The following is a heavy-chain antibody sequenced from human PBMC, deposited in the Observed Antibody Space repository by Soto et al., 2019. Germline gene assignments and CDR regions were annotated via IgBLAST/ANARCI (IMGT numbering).Heavy chain of an antibody. CDR1: GGTFNNYA. CDR2: IIPLFGTA. J-gene: IGHJ4*02. V-gene: IGHV1-69*06. D-gene: IGHD1-26*01. CDR3: ARLIGEGYSGTYVLDY. Sequence: QVQLVQSGAEVKKPGSSVKVSCKASGGTFNNYAISWVRQAPGQGLEWMGGIIPLFGTANYAQKFEGRVTITADKSTDTAYMELSSLKSEDTAVYYCARLIGEGYSGTYVLDYWGQGTLVTVSS.